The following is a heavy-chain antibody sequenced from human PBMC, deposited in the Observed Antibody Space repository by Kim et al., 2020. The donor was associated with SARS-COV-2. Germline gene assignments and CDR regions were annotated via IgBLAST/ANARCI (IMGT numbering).Heavy chain of an antibody. V-gene: IGHV4-59*13. D-gene: IGHD6-13*01. J-gene: IGHJ4*02. Sequence: SETLSLTCTVSGGSICSYYWSWIRQPPGKGLEWIGYIYYSGSTNYNPSLKSRVTISVDTSKNQFSLKLSSVTAADTAVYYCAREAHSSWIDYWGQGTLVT. CDR3: AREAHSSWIDY. CDR2: IYYSGST. CDR1: GGSICSYY.